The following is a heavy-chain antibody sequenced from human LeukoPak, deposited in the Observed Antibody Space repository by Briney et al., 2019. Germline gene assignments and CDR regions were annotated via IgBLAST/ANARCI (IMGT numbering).Heavy chain of an antibody. CDR3: AARNLRSIVGAGGAFDI. CDR2: IVVGSGNT. CDR1: GFTFTSSA. V-gene: IGHV1-58*01. Sequence: SVKVSCKASGFTFTSSAVQWVRQARGQRLEWIGWIVVGSGNTNYAQKFQERVTITRDMSTSTAFMELSSLRSEDTAVYYCAARNLRSIVGAGGAFDIWGQGTMVTVSS. D-gene: IGHD1-26*01. J-gene: IGHJ3*02.